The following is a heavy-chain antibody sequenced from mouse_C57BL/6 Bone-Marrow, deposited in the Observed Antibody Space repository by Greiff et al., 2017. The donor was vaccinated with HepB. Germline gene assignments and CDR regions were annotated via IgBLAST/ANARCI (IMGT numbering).Heavy chain of an antibody. CDR3: TTEWGHSSGSYFDY. V-gene: IGHV14-4*01. J-gene: IGHJ2*01. Sequence: EVQVVESGAELVRPGASVKLSCTASGFNIKDDYMHWVKQRPEQGLEWIGWIDPENGDTEYASKFQGKATITADTSSNTAYLQLSSLTSEDTAVYYCTTEWGHSSGSYFDYWGQGTTLTVSS. D-gene: IGHD3-2*02. CDR1: GFNIKDDY. CDR2: IDPENGDT.